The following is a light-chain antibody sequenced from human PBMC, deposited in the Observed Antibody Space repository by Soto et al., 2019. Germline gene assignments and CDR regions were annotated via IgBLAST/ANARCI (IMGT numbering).Light chain of an antibody. CDR3: QAWDSITVV. CDR1: KLGDKY. CDR2: QDI. Sequence: SYELTQPPSVSVSPGQTASITCSGDKLGDKYVCWYQQKPGQSPVLVIYQDIKRPSGIPERFSGSNSGNTATLTISGTQTMDEADYYCQAWDSITVVFGGGTKLTVL. V-gene: IGLV3-1*01. J-gene: IGLJ2*01.